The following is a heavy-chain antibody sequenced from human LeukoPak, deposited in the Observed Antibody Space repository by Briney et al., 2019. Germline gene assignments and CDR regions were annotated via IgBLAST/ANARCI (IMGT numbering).Heavy chain of an antibody. CDR2: ISAYNGNT. Sequence: GSVKVSCKASGYTFTSYGISWVRQAPGQGLEWVGWISAYNGNTNYAQKLRGRVTIATDTSTSTAYMELRSLRSDDTAVYYCARGPVDIVATTKAIFDYWGQGTLVTVSS. CDR1: GYTFTSYG. J-gene: IGHJ4*02. D-gene: IGHD5-12*01. CDR3: ARGPVDIVATTKAIFDY. V-gene: IGHV1-18*01.